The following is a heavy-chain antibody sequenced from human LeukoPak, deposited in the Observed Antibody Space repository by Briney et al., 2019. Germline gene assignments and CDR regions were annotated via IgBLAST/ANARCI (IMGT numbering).Heavy chain of an antibody. CDR1: GFTFSSYD. V-gene: IGHV3-13*01. J-gene: IGHJ4*02. Sequence: GGSLRLSCAASGFTFSSYDMHWVRQATGKGLEWVSAIGTAGDTYYPGSVKGRFTISRENAKNSLYLQMNSLRAGDTAVYYCARADILTGYLYDYWGQGTLVTVSS. CDR2: IGTAGDT. CDR3: ARADILTGYLYDY. D-gene: IGHD3-9*01.